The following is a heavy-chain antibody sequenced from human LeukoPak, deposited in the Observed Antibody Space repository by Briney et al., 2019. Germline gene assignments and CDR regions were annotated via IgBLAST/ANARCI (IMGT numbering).Heavy chain of an antibody. D-gene: IGHD4-23*01. V-gene: IGHV3-74*01. CDR2: IGTDGSRT. CDR3: ARDKYGDNSNAFDI. Sequence: GGSLRLSCAASGFTFSSYWMHWVRQVPGKGLVWVSRIGTDGSRTTYADYVQGRFTISRGNAKNTLYLQMNSLRAEDTAVYYCARDKYGDNSNAFDIWGQGTLVTVSS. CDR1: GFTFSSYW. J-gene: IGHJ3*02.